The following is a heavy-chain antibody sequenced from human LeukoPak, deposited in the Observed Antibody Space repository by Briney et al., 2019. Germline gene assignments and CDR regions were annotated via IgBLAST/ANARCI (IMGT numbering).Heavy chain of an antibody. CDR3: ARGYYDSRGYHHTFDI. CDR1: GASFSRYY. D-gene: IGHD3-22*01. J-gene: IGHJ3*02. Sequence: SETLSLTCSVSGASFSRYYWSWIRQPPGKGLEWIGYIYYSGNTNYNPSLKSRVTISVDTSKNEFSLKLSSVTAADTAVYYCARGYYDSRGYHHTFDIWGQGTMVTVSS. CDR2: IYYSGNT. V-gene: IGHV4-59*01.